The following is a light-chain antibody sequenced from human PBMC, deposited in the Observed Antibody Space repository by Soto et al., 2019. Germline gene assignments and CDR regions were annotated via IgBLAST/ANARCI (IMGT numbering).Light chain of an antibody. CDR3: AAWDDSLGAVV. CDR2: DVT. J-gene: IGLJ2*01. CDR1: SRDVGSYHY. V-gene: IGLV2-14*01. Sequence: QSALTQPASVSGSPGQSITISCTGSSRDVGSYHYVSWYQHHPGKAPKLVIFDVTDRPSGVSARFSGSKSGNTASLTISGLQAEDEADYYCAAWDDSLGAVVFGGGTKLTVL.